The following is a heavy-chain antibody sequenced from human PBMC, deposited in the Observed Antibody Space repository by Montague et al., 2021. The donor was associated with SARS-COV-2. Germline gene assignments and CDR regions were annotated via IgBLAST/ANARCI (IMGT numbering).Heavy chain of an antibody. Sequence: YSGSTYYNPSLKSRVTISVDTSKNQFSLKLSSVTAADTAVYYCARVQGITMIVVVIGAFDIWGQGTMVTVSA. V-gene: IGHV4-31*02. D-gene: IGHD3-22*01. J-gene: IGHJ3*02. CDR3: ARVQGITMIVVVIGAFDI. CDR2: YSGST.